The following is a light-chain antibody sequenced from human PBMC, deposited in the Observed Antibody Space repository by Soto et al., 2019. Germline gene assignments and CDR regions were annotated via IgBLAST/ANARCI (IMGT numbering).Light chain of an antibody. CDR3: QQYGSSPNT. J-gene: IGKJ1*01. V-gene: IGKV1-39*01. Sequence: DIQMTQSPSSLSASLGDRVTMTCRASQSISNYLXXYXQKXGXXXKXXXYAASSLQSGVPSRFSGSGSGTDFTLTISRLEPEDFAVYYCQQYGSSPNTFGQGTKVDI. CDR1: QSISNY. CDR2: AAS.